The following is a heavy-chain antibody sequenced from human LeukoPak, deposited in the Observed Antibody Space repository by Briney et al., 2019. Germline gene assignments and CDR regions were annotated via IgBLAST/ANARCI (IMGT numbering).Heavy chain of an antibody. CDR3: AKDSLPDLYSCGWFDG. J-gene: IGHJ5*02. CDR2: ISGSGGST. D-gene: IGHD6-19*01. Sequence: GGSLRLSRAASGFTFSSYAMSWVRQAPRKGLEWVSAISGSGGSTYYVDSVEGRFTISRDNSKNTLYLQMNSLRAEDTAVYYCAKDSLPDLYSCGWFDGWGQGTLVTVSS. CDR1: GFTFSSYA. V-gene: IGHV3-23*01.